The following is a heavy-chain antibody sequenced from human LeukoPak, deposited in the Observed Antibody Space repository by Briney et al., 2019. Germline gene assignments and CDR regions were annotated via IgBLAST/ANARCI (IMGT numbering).Heavy chain of an antibody. CDR3: ARHREMASITSLDY. J-gene: IGHJ4*02. V-gene: IGHV5-10-1*01. D-gene: IGHD5-24*01. CDR1: GYSFTSQW. CDR2: IDPSDSYT. Sequence: GGSLRISCKGSGYSFTSQWISWVRQMPGKGLEWMGRIDPSDSYTNYSPSFQGHVTISADKSISTAYLQWTSLQASDTAMYYCARHREMASITSLDYWGQRTLVTVSS.